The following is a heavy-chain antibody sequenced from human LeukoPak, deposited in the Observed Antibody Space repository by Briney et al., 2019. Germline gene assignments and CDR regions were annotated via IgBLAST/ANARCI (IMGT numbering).Heavy chain of an antibody. CDR3: ARDTRHYDILTGYYKEYYFDY. J-gene: IGHJ4*02. Sequence: ASVKVSCKASGYTFTDYFIHWVRQAPGQGLELMGWINPDNGGTNYAQKFQGRVTMTRDTSISTGYMELSRLTSDDTAVYYCARDTRHYDILTGYYKEYYFDYWGQGTLLTVSS. CDR2: INPDNGGT. CDR1: GYTFTDYF. D-gene: IGHD3-9*01. V-gene: IGHV1-2*02.